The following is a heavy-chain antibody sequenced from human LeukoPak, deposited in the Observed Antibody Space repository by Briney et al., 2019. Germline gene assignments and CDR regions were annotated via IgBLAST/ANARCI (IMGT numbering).Heavy chain of an antibody. Sequence: SETLSLTCAVSGGSISSSNWWSWVRQPPGKGLEWIGSIYYSGSTYYNPSLKSRVTISVDTSKNQFSLKLSSVTAADTAVYYCARRSYDYYDSSGSDYWGQGTLVTVSS. CDR1: GGSISSSNW. V-gene: IGHV4-39*01. CDR2: IYYSGST. D-gene: IGHD3-22*01. J-gene: IGHJ4*02. CDR3: ARRSYDYYDSSGSDY.